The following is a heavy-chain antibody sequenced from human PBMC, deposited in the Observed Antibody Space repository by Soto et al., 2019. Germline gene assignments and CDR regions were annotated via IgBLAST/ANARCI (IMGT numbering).Heavy chain of an antibody. D-gene: IGHD1-1*01. V-gene: IGHV1-2*04. Sequence: GASVKVSCKASGYTLSGYYLHWVRQAPGQGLEWMGWINPNTGDTNYAQKFRGWVTMTRDTSISTAYMELGRLKSDDTAVYYCARGDNMDVWGQGTTVTVSS. CDR3: ARGDNMDV. J-gene: IGHJ6*02. CDR2: INPNTGDT. CDR1: GYTLSGYY.